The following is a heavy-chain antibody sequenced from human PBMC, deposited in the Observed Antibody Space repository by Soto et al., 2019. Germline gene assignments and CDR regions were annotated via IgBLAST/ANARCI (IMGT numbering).Heavy chain of an antibody. V-gene: IGHV4-34*01. CDR1: GGSFSGYY. Sequence: ETLSLTCAVYGGSFSGYYWSWIRQPPGKGLEWIGEINHSGSNNYNPSLKNRVTISVDTSKNQFSLKLSTVTAADTAVYYCARGGHYDFWSGYYGNYYYYYGMDVWGQGTTVTVSS. CDR3: ARGGHYDFWSGYYGNYYYYYGMDV. J-gene: IGHJ6*02. CDR2: INHSGSN. D-gene: IGHD3-3*01.